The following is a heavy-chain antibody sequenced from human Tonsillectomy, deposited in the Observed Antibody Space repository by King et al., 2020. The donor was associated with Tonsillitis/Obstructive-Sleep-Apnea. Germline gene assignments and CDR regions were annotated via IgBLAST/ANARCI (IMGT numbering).Heavy chain of an antibody. V-gene: IGHV3-9*01. CDR1: GFTFDDYA. Sequence: VQLVESGGGLVQPGRSLRLSCAASGFTFDDYAMHWVRQAPGKGLEWVSSISWNSGTKSYADSVKGRFTTSRNNAKNSLYLQMNNMRSEDTALYYCAKYKTKTKKWNYGTPSDYWGQGTLVTVSS. CDR3: AKYKTKTKKWNYGTPSDY. CDR2: ISWNSGTK. J-gene: IGHJ4*02. D-gene: IGHD1-7*01.